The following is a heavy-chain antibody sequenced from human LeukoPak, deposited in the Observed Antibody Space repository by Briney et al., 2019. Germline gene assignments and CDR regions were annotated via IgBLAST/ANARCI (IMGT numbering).Heavy chain of an antibody. J-gene: IGHJ6*03. V-gene: IGHV3-53*01. CDR3: ARVHRDSSRSYYYYYYMDV. CDR2: IYSGGST. D-gene: IGHD3-22*01. CDR1: GFTVSSNY. Sequence: GGSLRLSCAASGFTVSSNYMSCVRQAPGKGLEWVSVIYSGGSTYYADSVKGRFTISRDNSKNTLYLQMNSLRAEDTAVYYCARVHRDSSRSYYYYYYMDVWGKGTTVTISS.